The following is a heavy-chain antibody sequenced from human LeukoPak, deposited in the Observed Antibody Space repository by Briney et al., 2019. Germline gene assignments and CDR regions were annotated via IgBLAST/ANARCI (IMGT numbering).Heavy chain of an antibody. CDR2: ISYDGSLK. J-gene: IGHJ3*02. CDR3: AKKYSYGSGAGDAPDI. CDR1: GFTFSNFG. D-gene: IGHD3-10*01. V-gene: IGHV3-30*18. Sequence: GRSLRLSCAASGFTFSNFGMHWVRQAPGKGLEWVAVISYDGSLKHYLDSVKGRFTISRDNSKNTLYLQMDSLRVEDTAVYYCAKKYSYGSGAGDAPDIWGHGTLVTVSS.